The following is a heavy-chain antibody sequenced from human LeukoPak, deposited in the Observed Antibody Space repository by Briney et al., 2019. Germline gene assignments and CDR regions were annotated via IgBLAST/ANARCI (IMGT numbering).Heavy chain of an antibody. CDR1: GGSVRTYY. D-gene: IGHD1-26*01. V-gene: IGHV4-4*07. Sequence: SETLSLTCTVSGGSVRTYYWSWMRQSAGKGLEWLGHISSSGSTTYNPSLKSRVTMSVDTSKNQFSLRLSSVTAADTAVYYCAGEATIVGATIIWGQGTLVTVSS. CDR2: ISSSGST. CDR3: AGEATIVGATII. J-gene: IGHJ4*02.